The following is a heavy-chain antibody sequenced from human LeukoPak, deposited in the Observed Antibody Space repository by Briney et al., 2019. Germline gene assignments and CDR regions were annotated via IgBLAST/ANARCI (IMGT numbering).Heavy chain of an antibody. CDR2: ISYDGTNK. CDR3: AKQSGADRGHLDF. CDR1: GFTFSSYG. J-gene: IGHJ4*02. D-gene: IGHD4/OR15-4a*01. Sequence: GGSLRLSCAASGFTFSSYGMHWVRQAPGKGLEWVAVISYDGTNKYCADSVKGRFTISRDNSKNTLYLQMNSLRAEDTAVYYCAKQSGADRGHLDFWGQGTLVTVSS. V-gene: IGHV3-30*18.